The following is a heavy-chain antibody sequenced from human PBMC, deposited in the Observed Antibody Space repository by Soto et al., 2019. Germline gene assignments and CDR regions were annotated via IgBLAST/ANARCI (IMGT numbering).Heavy chain of an antibody. CDR2: IYYSGST. D-gene: IGHD3-16*01. CDR3: ASKCMITFGGVYGMDV. CDR1: GGSISSSSYY. J-gene: IGHJ6*02. V-gene: IGHV4-39*01. Sequence: SETLSLTCTVSGGSISSSSYYWGWIRQPPGKGLEWIGSIYYSGSTYYNPSLKSRVTISVDTSKNQFSLKLSSVTAADTAVYYCASKCMITFGGVYGMDVWGQGTTVTVPS.